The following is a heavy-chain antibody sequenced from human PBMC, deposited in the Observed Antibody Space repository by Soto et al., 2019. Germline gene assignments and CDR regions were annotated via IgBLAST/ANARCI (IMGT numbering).Heavy chain of an antibody. CDR3: ARGPRSEEQLVDYYYYGMDV. CDR1: GYTFTSYD. CDR2: MNPNSGNT. Sequence: QVPLVQSGAEVKKPGASVKVSCKASGYTFTSYDINWERQATGQGLEWMGWMNPNSGNTGYAQKFQGRVTMTRNTSISTAYMELSSLRSEDTAVYYCARGPRSEEQLVDYYYYGMDVWGQGTTVTVSS. V-gene: IGHV1-8*01. J-gene: IGHJ6*02. D-gene: IGHD6-6*01.